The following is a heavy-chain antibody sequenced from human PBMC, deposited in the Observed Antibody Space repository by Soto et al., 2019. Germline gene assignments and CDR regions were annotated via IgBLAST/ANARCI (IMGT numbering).Heavy chain of an antibody. CDR3: AKDRLDRAPAGWVDC. D-gene: IGHD6-13*01. CDR1: GLSFSNYA. V-gene: IGHV3-23*01. J-gene: IGHJ5*01. Sequence: EVQLLESGGGWWQRGGSRKPSWEGSGLSFSNYAMSGARQTPGKGFEGGSGISATGYATFYAESVKGRFTISRDNSKNTLYVQMNDLRGDDTATYYCAKDRLDRAPAGWVDCWGQGALVTVSS. CDR2: ISATGYAT.